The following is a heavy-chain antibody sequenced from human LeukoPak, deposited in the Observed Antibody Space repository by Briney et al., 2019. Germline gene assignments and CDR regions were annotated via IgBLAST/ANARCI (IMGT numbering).Heavy chain of an antibody. J-gene: IGHJ4*02. Sequence: SETLSLTCTVSGGSITSSSYYWGWIRQPPGKGLEWIASIYYSGSTYYNPSLKSRVTISVDTSKNQFSLKLSSVTAADTAVYYCAKDPGWLDWGQGTLVTVSS. V-gene: IGHV4-39*07. CDR3: AKDPGWLD. D-gene: IGHD6-19*01. CDR2: IYYSGST. CDR1: GGSITSSSYY.